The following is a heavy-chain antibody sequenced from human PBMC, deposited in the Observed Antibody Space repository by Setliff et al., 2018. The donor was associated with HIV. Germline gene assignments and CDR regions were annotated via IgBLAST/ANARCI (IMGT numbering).Heavy chain of an antibody. CDR3: ATDRDGWYNPHLYS. CDR1: GFTFSTYW. V-gene: IGHV3-74*01. Sequence: PGGSLRLSCAASGFTFSTYWMHWVRQAPGKGLVWVSRINSEGSSTRYADSGKGRFTISRDNSKNTLYLEINSLRVEDTGVYYCATDRDGWYNPHLYSWGQGTLVTVSS. D-gene: IGHD6-19*01. J-gene: IGHJ4*02. CDR2: INSEGSST.